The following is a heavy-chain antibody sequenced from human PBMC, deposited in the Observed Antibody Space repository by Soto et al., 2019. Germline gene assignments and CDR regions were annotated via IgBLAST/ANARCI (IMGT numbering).Heavy chain of an antibody. D-gene: IGHD4-17*01. V-gene: IGHV3-48*01. CDR3: AREGGDLNWFDP. CDR1: GFTFSSYS. Sequence: EVQLVESGGGLVQPGGSLRLSCAASGFTFSSYSMNWVRQAPGKGLEWVSYISSSSSTIYYADSVKGRFTISRDNAKNSLYLQMNSLRAEDTAVYYCAREGGDLNWFDPWGQGTLSPSPQ. J-gene: IGHJ5*02. CDR2: ISSSSSTI.